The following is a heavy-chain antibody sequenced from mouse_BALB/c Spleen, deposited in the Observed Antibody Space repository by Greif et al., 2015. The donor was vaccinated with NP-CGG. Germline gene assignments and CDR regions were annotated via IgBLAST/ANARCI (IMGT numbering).Heavy chain of an antibody. CDR3: ARRYYDLSKDY. J-gene: IGHJ4*01. V-gene: IGHV5-9-3*01. Sequence: EVKLVESGGGLVKPGGSLKLSCAASGFTFSSYAMSWVRQTPEKRLEWVATISSGGSYTYYPDSVKGRFTISRDNAKNTLYLQMSSLRSEDTAMYYCARRYYDLSKDYWGQGTSVTVSS. CDR2: ISSGGSYT. D-gene: IGHD2-4*01. CDR1: GFTFSSYA.